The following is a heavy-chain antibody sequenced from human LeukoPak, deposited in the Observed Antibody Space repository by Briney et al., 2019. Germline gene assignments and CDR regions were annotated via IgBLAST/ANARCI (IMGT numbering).Heavy chain of an antibody. D-gene: IGHD3-10*01. CDR2: IWSDATNK. CDR1: GFTFSSYD. V-gene: IGHV3-33*06. J-gene: IGHJ4*02. Sequence: GGSLRLSCAASGFTFSSYDMHWVRQGPGKGLEWVTVIWSDATNKYYADSAKGRFTISRDNSTNTLYLQMNSLRVEDTVVSSCAKYTSGTYYRGLDQWGQGTLVTVSS. CDR3: AKYTSGTYYRGLDQ.